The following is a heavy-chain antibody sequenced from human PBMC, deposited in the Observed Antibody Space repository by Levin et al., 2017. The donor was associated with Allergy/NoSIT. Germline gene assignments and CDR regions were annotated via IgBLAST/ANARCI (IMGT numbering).Heavy chain of an antibody. D-gene: IGHD6-13*01. V-gene: IGHV3-53*01. CDR1: GFTVSSNY. CDR2: IYSGGST. Sequence: PGGSLRLSCAASGFTVSSNYMSWVRQAPGKGLEWVSVIYSGGSTYYADSVKGRFTISRDNSKNTLYLQMNSLRAEDTAVYYCARYSSSWYGMDVWGQGTTVTVSS. CDR3: ARYSSSWYGMDV. J-gene: IGHJ6*02.